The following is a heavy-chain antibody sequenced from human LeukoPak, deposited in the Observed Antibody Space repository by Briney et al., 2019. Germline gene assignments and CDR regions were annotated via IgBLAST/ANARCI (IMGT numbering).Heavy chain of an antibody. V-gene: IGHV4-39*01. CDR1: GGSISSSSYY. J-gene: IGHJ5*02. CDR2: IFYSGST. Sequence: PSETLSLTCSVSGGSISSSSYYWGWIRQPPGKGLEWIGSIFYSGSTYYKPSLKSRVTISVDTSKNQVSLNLTSVTAADTGVYYCARHSAMTTLTFDPWGQGTLVTVSS. D-gene: IGHD1-1*01. CDR3: ARHSAMTTLTFDP.